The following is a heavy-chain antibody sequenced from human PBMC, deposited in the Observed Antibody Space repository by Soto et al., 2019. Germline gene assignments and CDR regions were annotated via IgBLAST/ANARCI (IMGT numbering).Heavy chain of an antibody. CDR3: ARTRAGTGGYYYYGMDV. Sequence: SSETLSLTCTVSCGSISSYYWSWIRQPPGKGLEWIGYIYYSGSTNYNPSLKSRVTISVDTSKNQFSLKLSSVTAADTAVYYCARTRAGTGGYYYYGMDVWGQGTTVTVSS. D-gene: IGHD6-19*01. CDR2: IYYSGST. CDR1: CGSISSYY. V-gene: IGHV4-59*01. J-gene: IGHJ6*02.